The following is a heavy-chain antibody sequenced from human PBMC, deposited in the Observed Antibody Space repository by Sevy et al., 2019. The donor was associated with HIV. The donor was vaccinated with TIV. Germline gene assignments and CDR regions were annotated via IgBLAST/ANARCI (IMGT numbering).Heavy chain of an antibody. CDR3: VRDSRWTLIVVVEVGGMDV. CDR1: GFTFSNYA. V-gene: IGHV3-30-3*01. J-gene: IGHJ6*02. Sequence: GGSLRLSCVASGFTFSNYAMHWVRQAPGKGLEWVAVISYDGSHKYYADSVKGRFTTSRDNSKNKLYLQMHSLCADETSVYDCVRDSRWTLIVVVEVGGMDVWGQGTTVTVSS. D-gene: IGHD3-22*01. CDR2: ISYDGSHK.